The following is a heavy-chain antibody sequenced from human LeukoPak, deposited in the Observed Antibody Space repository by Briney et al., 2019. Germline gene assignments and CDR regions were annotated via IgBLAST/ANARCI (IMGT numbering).Heavy chain of an antibody. D-gene: IGHD6-19*01. CDR3: ARKGIAVADNWFDP. CDR1: GYTFTSYY. J-gene: IGHJ5*02. CDR2: MNPNSGNT. Sequence: ASVTVSCKASGYTFTSYYINWVRQATGQGLEWMGWMNPNSGNTGYAQKFQGRVTMNRNTSISKAHMELRSLRSEDTAVYYCARKGIAVADNWFDPWGQGTLVTVSS. V-gene: IGHV1-8*01.